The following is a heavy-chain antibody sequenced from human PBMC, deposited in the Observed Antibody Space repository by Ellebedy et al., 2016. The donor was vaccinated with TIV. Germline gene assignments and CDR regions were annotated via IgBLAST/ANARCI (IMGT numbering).Heavy chain of an antibody. CDR3: AKDLAAGTTLRLDY. Sequence: GESLKISCAASGFTFSSYAMSWVRQAPGKGLEWVSGISGTGATTYYADSVKGRFTISRDNSKNTLYLLMISLRGEDTAIYYCAKDLAAGTTLRLDYWGQGTLVTVSS. CDR1: GFTFSSYA. CDR2: ISGTGATT. J-gene: IGHJ4*02. D-gene: IGHD1-7*01. V-gene: IGHV3-23*01.